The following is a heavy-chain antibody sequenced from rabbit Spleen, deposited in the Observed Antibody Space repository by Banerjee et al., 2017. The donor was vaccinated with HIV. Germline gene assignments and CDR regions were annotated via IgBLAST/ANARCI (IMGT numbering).Heavy chain of an antibody. V-gene: IGHV1S45*01. J-gene: IGHJ2*01. D-gene: IGHD1-1*01. CDR3: ARNYVNVFDP. CDR1: GFSFSSNYW. Sequence: QEQLEESGGDLVKPEGSLTLTCTASGFSFSSNYWICWVRQAPGKGLEWIACIDTSDGDADYANWPKARFTISKASSTTVTLKMTSLTAADTATYFCARNYVNVFDPWGPGTLVTVS. CDR2: IDTSDGDA.